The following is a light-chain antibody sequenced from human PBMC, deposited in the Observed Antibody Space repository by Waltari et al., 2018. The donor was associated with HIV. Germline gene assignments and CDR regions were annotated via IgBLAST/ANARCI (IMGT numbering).Light chain of an antibody. V-gene: IGKV3-11*01. J-gene: IGKJ2*01. CDR3: QQRSNWPPDMYT. CDR1: QSVSSY. CDR2: DAS. Sequence: EIVLTQSTATLSSSPGERATLSCSTSQSVSSYLAWYQQKPGQAPRLLIYDASNRATGIPARFSGSGSGTDFTLTISSLEPEDFAVYYCQQRSNWPPDMYTFGQGTKLEIK.